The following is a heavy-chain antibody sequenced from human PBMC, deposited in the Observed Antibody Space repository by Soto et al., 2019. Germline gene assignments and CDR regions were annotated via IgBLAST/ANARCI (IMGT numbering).Heavy chain of an antibody. V-gene: IGHV3-30*18. Sequence: PGGSLRLSCAASGFTFSDYYMSWIRQAPGKGLEWVAVISYDGSNKYYADSVKGRFTISRDNSKNTLYLQMNSLRAEDTAVYYCAKDQFLPQTGTTPGLYYYYYYYMDVWGKGTTVTVSS. CDR3: AKDQFLPQTGTTPGLYYYYYYYMDV. CDR2: ISYDGSNK. J-gene: IGHJ6*03. CDR1: GFTFSDYY. D-gene: IGHD1-7*01.